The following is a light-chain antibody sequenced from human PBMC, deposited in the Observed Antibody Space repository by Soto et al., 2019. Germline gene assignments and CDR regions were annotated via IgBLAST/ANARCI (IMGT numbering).Light chain of an antibody. CDR1: QSITSW. V-gene: IGKV1-5*01. CDR2: DAS. CDR3: QQYNSYSLTWT. J-gene: IGKJ1*01. Sequence: DIQMTQSPSTLSASVGDRDTITCRASQSITSWLAWYQQKPGKAPQLLIYDASRLESGVPLRFSVSGSGTEFTLTISSLQPDDFATYYCQQYNSYSLTWTFGQGTMVEIK.